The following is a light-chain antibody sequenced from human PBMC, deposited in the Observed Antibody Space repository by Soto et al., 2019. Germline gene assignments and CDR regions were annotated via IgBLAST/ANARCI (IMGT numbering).Light chain of an antibody. V-gene: IGKV1-17*01. Sequence: QLTRSPSSRSEFVEDGVPFLCRAVQGLRNDLGWYQRKQGKAPNPLIYTASSWQSGVPSRLSDSGSGTEFTLTISSLQPEDFATYNCLQHNSYPLTFGGGTKVEIK. CDR1: QGLRND. J-gene: IGKJ4*01. CDR2: TAS. CDR3: LQHNSYPLT.